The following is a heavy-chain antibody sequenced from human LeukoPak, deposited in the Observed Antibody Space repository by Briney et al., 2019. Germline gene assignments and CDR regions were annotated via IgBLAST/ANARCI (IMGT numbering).Heavy chain of an antibody. CDR2: ISYDGSNK. V-gene: IGHV3-30*03. J-gene: IGHJ5*02. CDR3: ARPLIPPYSSSWFSWFDP. D-gene: IGHD6-13*01. CDR1: GFTFSSYS. Sequence: PGGSLRLSCAASGFTFSSYSMNWVRQAPGKGLEWVAVISYDGSNKYYADSVKGRFAISRDNSKNTLYLQMNSLRAEDTAVYYCARPLIPPYSSSWFSWFDPWGQGTLVTVSS.